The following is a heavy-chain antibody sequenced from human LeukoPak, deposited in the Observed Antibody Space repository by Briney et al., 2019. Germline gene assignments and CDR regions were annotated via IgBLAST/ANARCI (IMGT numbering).Heavy chain of an antibody. Sequence: SETLSLTCAGYGGSFSGYYWSWIRQPPGKGLEWIGEINHSGSTNYNPSLKSRVTISVDTSKNQFSLKLSSVTAADTAVYYCARVRITIFGVVYFDYWGQGTLVTVSS. D-gene: IGHD3-3*01. CDR3: ARVRITIFGVVYFDY. J-gene: IGHJ4*02. CDR2: INHSGST. CDR1: GGSFSGYY. V-gene: IGHV4-34*01.